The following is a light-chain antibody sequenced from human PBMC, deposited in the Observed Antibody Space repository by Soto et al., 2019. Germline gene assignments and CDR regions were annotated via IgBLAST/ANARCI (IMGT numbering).Light chain of an antibody. V-gene: IGKV3-20*01. CDR1: QTVSNNY. CDR2: GAS. Sequence: DIVLTQSPVTLSLSPGERATLSCRASQTVSNNYLAWCQQRPGQAPRLLIYGASSRATGIPDRFIGSGSGTDFSLTIDSLEPEDLAMYHCQQYSLSPWTFGQGTKVDIK. CDR3: QQYSLSPWT. J-gene: IGKJ1*01.